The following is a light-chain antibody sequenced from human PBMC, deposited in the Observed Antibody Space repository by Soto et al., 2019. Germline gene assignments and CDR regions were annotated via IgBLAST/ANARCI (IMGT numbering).Light chain of an antibody. Sequence: EIVLTQSPATLSLSPGERVTLSCRASQSVSSYLAWYQQKPGQAPRLLIYDASNRATGIPARFRGSGSGTDFTLTISSLEPEDFAVYYCQQRTNSPPVTFGGGTKVEI. CDR2: DAS. J-gene: IGKJ4*01. CDR3: QQRTNSPPVT. CDR1: QSVSSY. V-gene: IGKV3-11*01.